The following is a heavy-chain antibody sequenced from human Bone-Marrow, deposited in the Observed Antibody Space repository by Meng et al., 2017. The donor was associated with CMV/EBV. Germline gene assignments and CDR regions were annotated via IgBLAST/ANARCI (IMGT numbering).Heavy chain of an antibody. CDR1: GYTFTGYY. V-gene: IGHV1-2*02. CDR2: INPNSGGT. D-gene: IGHD6-6*01. CDR3: ARGLYSSSSEMCY. J-gene: IGHJ4*02. Sequence: ASVKVSCKASGYTFTGYYMHWVRQAPGQGLEWMGWINPNSGGTNYAQKFQGRVTMTRDTSISTAYMELSRLRSDDTAVHYCARGLYSSSSEMCYWGQGTLVAVSS.